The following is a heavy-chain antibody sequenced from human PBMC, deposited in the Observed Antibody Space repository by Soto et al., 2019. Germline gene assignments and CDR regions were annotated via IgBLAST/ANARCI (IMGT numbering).Heavy chain of an antibody. CDR2: INPSGGST. Sequence: ASVKVSCKASGYTFTSYYMHWVRQAPGQGLEWMGIINPSGGSTSYAQKFQGRVTMTRDTSTSTVYMELSSLRSEDTAVYYCARDIAAAANYCYYGMDVWGQGTTVTVSS. CDR1: GYTFTSYY. CDR3: ARDIAAAANYCYYGMDV. V-gene: IGHV1-46*01. D-gene: IGHD6-13*01. J-gene: IGHJ6*02.